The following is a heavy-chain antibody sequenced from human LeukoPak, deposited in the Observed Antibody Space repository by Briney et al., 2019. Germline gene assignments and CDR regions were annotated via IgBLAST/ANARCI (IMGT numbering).Heavy chain of an antibody. CDR3: ARERYELSTPYGMDV. CDR2: IWYDGSKK. Sequence: QPGRSLRLSCAASGFTFSTYGMHWVRQAPGKGVEWGAVIWYDGSKKEYADSVKGRFTISRDNSKNTLYLQMNSLRAEDTAVYYCARERYELSTPYGMDVWGQGTTVTVSS. CDR1: GFTFSTYG. V-gene: IGHV3-33*01. D-gene: IGHD3-16*02. J-gene: IGHJ6*02.